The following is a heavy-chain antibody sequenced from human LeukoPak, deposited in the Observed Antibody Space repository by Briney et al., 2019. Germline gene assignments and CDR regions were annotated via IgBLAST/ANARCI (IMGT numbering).Heavy chain of an antibody. CDR1: GLAFSRYA. J-gene: IGHJ4*02. CDR2: ISGSGGST. Sequence: GGSLRLFCAASGLAFSRYAMSWVRQAPGQGLEWVSAISGSGGSTYYADPVRGRLTISRDNSKNTLYLQMNSLRAEDTAVYYCAKGGGGSSFDFWRQGTLVTVSS. D-gene: IGHD2-15*01. CDR3: AKGGGGSSFDF. V-gene: IGHV3-23*01.